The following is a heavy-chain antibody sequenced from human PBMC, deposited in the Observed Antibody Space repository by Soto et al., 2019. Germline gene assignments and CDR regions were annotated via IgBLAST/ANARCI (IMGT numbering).Heavy chain of an antibody. J-gene: IGHJ4*02. CDR2: INSDASTT. Sequence: EVQLVESGGGLVQPGGSLRLSCAASGFTFSSFWMYWVRQAPGKGLVWVSRINSDASTTSYADSVKGRFTISRDNAKNTLDLQMNSLGAEDTAVYYCARIPPGWGGGQLVLDYWGQGTLVTVSS. CDR3: ARIPPGWGGGQLVLDY. D-gene: IGHD6-13*01. CDR1: GFTFSSFW. V-gene: IGHV3-74*01.